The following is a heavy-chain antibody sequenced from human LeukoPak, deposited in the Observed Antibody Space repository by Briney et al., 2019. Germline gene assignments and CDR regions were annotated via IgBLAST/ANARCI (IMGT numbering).Heavy chain of an antibody. CDR1: GFTFSSYA. CDR2: ISGSGGST. J-gene: IGHJ3*02. CDR3: AKDWDSSGYYDAFDT. V-gene: IGHV3-23*01. Sequence: GGSLRLSCAASGFTFSSYAMSWVRQAPGKGLEWVSAISGSGGSTYYADSVKGRFTISRDNSKNTLYLQMNSLRAEDTAVYYCAKDWDSSGYYDAFDTWGQGTMVTVSS. D-gene: IGHD3-22*01.